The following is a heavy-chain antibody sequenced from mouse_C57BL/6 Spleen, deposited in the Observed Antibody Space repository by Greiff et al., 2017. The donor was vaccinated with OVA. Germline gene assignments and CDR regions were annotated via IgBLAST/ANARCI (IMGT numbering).Heavy chain of an antibody. J-gene: IGHJ4*01. Sequence: EVQRVESGAELVRPGASVKLSCTASGFNITDYYMHWVKQRPEQGLEWIGRIDPEDGDTEDAPKFQGKATMTADTSSNTAYLQLSSLTSEDTAVYYCTGGYDGSLMNYWGQGTSVTVSS. V-gene: IGHV14-1*01. CDR1: GFNITDYY. CDR3: TGGYDGSLMNY. D-gene: IGHD2-3*01. CDR2: IDPEDGDT.